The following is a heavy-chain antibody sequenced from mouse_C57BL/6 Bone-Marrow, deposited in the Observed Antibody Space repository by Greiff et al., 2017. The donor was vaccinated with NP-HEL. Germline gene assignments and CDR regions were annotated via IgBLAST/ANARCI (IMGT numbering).Heavy chain of an antibody. CDR1: GYTFTEYT. Sequence: QVQLQQSGAELVKPGASVKLSCKASGYTFTEYTIHWVKQRSGQGLEWIGWFYPGSGSIKYNEKFKDKATLTADKSSSTVYMELSRLTSEDSAVYVCARHEDYYGSRDWYFDVWGTGTTVTVSS. CDR3: ARHEDYYGSRDWYFDV. J-gene: IGHJ1*03. D-gene: IGHD1-1*01. V-gene: IGHV1-62-2*01. CDR2: FYPGSGSI.